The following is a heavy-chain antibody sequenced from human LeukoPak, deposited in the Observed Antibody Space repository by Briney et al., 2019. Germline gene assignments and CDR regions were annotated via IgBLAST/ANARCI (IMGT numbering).Heavy chain of an antibody. D-gene: IGHD6-13*01. V-gene: IGHV3-30*02. Sequence: GRSLRLSCAASGFTFNTYGMHWVRQVPGNGLEWVAFIRHDGSNKYYADSVKGRFTVSRDNSKNTLYLQMNSLRAEDTAVFYCAKDHGSSWSNYFDYWGQGTLVTVSS. CDR2: IRHDGSNK. J-gene: IGHJ4*02. CDR3: AKDHGSSWSNYFDY. CDR1: GFTFNTYG.